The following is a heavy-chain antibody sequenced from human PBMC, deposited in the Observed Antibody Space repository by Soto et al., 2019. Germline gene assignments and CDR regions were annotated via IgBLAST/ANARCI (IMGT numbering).Heavy chain of an antibody. V-gene: IGHV1-69*06. D-gene: IGHD6-13*01. Sequence: QVQLVQSGAEVKKPGSSVKVSCRASGVTLNDYAISWVRQAPGQGLEWMGGIIPLSASAKLAQKFQGRVTITPDKSTRTAYIELTSVRSEDTAVYYGATGLLAAAHLNDWGQGTMVTVSS. CDR1: GVTLNDYA. CDR2: IIPLSASA. J-gene: IGHJ4*02. CDR3: ATGLLAAAHLND.